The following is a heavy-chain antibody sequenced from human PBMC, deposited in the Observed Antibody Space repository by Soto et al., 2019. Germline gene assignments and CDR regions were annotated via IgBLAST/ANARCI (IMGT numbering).Heavy chain of an antibody. CDR3: ARDERIAVAGTVT. Sequence: EVQLLESGGGLVQPGGSLRLSCAASGFTFSNYAMTWVRQAAGKGLEWVSSISGPGGSTYYADSVQGRFTVSRDNSKNTLFLQMNSLRAEDTALYYCARDERIAVAGTVTWGQGILVTVTS. CDR1: GFTFSNYA. V-gene: IGHV3-23*01. D-gene: IGHD6-19*01. J-gene: IGHJ5*02. CDR2: ISGPGGST.